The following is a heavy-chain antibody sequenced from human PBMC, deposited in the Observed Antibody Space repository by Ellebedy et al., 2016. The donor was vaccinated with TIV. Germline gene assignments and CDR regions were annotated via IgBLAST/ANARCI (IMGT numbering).Heavy chain of an antibody. J-gene: IGHJ5*02. CDR3: ARIHFRYQLLSVARWFDP. CDR1: GFSLSNARMG. V-gene: IGHV2-26*01. D-gene: IGHD2-2*01. Sequence: SGPTLVXPTETLTLTCTVSGFSLSNARMGVSWIRQPPGKALEWLAHIFSNDEKSYSTSLKSRLTISKDTSKSQVVLTMTNMDPVDTATYYCARIHFRYQLLSVARWFDPWGQGTLVTVSS. CDR2: IFSNDEK.